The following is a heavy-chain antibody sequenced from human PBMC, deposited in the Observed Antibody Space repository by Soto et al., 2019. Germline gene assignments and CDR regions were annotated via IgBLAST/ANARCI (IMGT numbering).Heavy chain of an antibody. J-gene: IGHJ4*02. CDR3: ASARDDYIWGSYRYPQFDY. CDR2: IIPILGIA. D-gene: IGHD3-16*02. CDR1: GGTFSSYT. V-gene: IGHV1-69*02. Sequence: SVKVSCKASGGTFSSYTISWVRQAPGQGLEWMGRIIPILGIANYAQKFQGRVTITADKSTSTAYMELSSLRSEDTAVCYCASARDDYIWGSYRYPQFDYWGQGTLVTVS.